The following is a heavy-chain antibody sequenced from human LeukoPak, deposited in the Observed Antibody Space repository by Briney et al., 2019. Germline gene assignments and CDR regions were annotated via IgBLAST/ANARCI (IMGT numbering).Heavy chain of an antibody. J-gene: IGHJ5*02. Sequence: GGSLRLSCVAAGFTFRTFAMSWVRQTPGKGLEWVSAISGSGDSTYYADSVKGRFTISRDNSKNTLYLQMDSLRAGDTATYYCAKLATVTTQVSWFVPWGQGTLVTVSS. CDR3: AKLATVTTQVSWFVP. D-gene: IGHD4-17*01. V-gene: IGHV3-23*01. CDR1: GFTFRTFA. CDR2: ISGSGDST.